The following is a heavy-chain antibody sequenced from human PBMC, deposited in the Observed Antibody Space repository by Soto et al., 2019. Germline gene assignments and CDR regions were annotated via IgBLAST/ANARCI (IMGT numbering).Heavy chain of an antibody. CDR2: ISGSGGST. CDR1: GFTFSSYA. V-gene: IGHV3-23*01. J-gene: IGHJ6*02. Sequence: GGSLRLFCAASGFTFSSYAMSWVRQAPGKGLEWVSAISGSGGSTYYADSVKGRFTISRDNSKNTLYLQMNSLRAGDTAVYYCAKSIAVAGSTYYGMDVWGQGTTVTVSS. D-gene: IGHD6-19*01. CDR3: AKSIAVAGSTYYGMDV.